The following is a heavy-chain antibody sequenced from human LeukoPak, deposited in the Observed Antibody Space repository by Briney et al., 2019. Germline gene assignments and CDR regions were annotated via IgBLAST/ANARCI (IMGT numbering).Heavy chain of an antibody. CDR3: AKGSGSPYYFDY. CDR1: GFAFSNFA. D-gene: IGHD3-10*01. Sequence: GGSLRLSCAASGFAFSNFAMTWVRQAPGKGLECVSLISGNGGATYYADSAKGRFTISRDNSKSTLFLQMNSLRADDTAVYYCAKGSGSPYYFDYWGQGTLVTVSS. CDR2: ISGNGGAT. V-gene: IGHV3-23*01. J-gene: IGHJ4*02.